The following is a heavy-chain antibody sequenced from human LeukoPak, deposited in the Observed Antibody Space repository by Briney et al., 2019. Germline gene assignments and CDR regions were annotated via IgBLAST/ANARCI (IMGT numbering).Heavy chain of an antibody. CDR3: ARPELRWSAYYYMDV. J-gene: IGHJ6*03. CDR1: GYTFTSYA. D-gene: IGHD4-23*01. V-gene: IGHV7-4-1*02. Sequence: VASVKVSCKASGYTFTSYAMNWVRQAPGQGLEWMGWINTNTGNPTYAQGFTGRFVFSLDTSVSTAYLQINTLKAEDTAVYYCARPELRWSAYYYMDVWGKGTTVTVSS. CDR2: INTNTGNP.